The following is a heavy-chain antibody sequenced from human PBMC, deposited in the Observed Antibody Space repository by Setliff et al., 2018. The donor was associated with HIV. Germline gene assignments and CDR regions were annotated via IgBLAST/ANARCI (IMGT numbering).Heavy chain of an antibody. CDR2: IYTSGST. V-gene: IGHV4-61*09. D-gene: IGHD3-3*01. CDR1: GGSITTSSFY. Sequence: PSETLSLTCTVSGGSITTSSFYWSWIRQPAGKGLEWIGHIYTSGSTNYNPSLKSRVTISVDTSKNQFSLKLSSVTAADTAVYYCARDRFDTIFGVVAYYYYYMDVWGKGTTVTVS. J-gene: IGHJ6*03. CDR3: ARDRFDTIFGVVAYYYYYMDV.